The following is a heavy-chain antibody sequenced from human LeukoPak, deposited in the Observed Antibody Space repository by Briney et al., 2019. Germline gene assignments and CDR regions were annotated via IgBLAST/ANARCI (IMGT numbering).Heavy chain of an antibody. V-gene: IGHV3-74*01. CDR2: ISSEGSGT. CDR3: ARDTPLPYYYGSGSYSTDYYYYYGMDV. CDR1: GFSLSGYW. D-gene: IGHD3-10*01. J-gene: IGHJ6*02. Sequence: GGSLRLSCAASGFSLSGYWMHWVRQAPGKGLVWVSRISSEGSGTTYADSVKGRFTISRDNAKNSLYLQMNSLRAEDTAVYYCARDTPLPYYYGSGSYSTDYYYYYGMDVWGQGTTVTVSS.